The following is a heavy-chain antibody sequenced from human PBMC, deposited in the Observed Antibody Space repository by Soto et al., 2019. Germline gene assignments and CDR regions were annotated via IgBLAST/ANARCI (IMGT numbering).Heavy chain of an antibody. CDR1: GGSISSGGYY. CDR2: IYTSGST. Sequence: QVQLQESGPGLVKPSQTLSLTCTVSGGSISSGGYYWSWIRQPAGKGLEWIGRIYTSGSTNYNPSLKSRVTMSVDTSKNQFSLKLSSVTAADTAVYYCARELVGAAYYFDYWGQGTLVTVSS. J-gene: IGHJ4*02. D-gene: IGHD1-26*01. V-gene: IGHV4-61*02. CDR3: ARELVGAAYYFDY.